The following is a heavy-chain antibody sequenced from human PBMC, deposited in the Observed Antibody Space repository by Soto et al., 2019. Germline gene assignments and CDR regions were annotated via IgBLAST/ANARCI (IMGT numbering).Heavy chain of an antibody. CDR2: IYYSGST. Sequence: QVQLQESGPGLVKPSQTLSLTCTVSGGSISSGGYYWSWIRQHPGKGLEWIGYIYYSGSTYYNPSLKSRVTISVDTSKNQCALKLSSVTAADTAVYYCAREMATILGPHWFDPWGQGTLVTVSS. J-gene: IGHJ5*02. D-gene: IGHD5-12*01. V-gene: IGHV4-31*03. CDR3: AREMATILGPHWFDP. CDR1: GGSISSGGYY.